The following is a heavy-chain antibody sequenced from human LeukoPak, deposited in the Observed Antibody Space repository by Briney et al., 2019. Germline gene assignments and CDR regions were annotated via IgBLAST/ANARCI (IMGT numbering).Heavy chain of an antibody. CDR2: INPNSGGT. CDR1: GYTFTGYY. D-gene: IGHD6-13*01. J-gene: IGHJ6*03. CDR3: ARVGGVAAAGPLGYYMDV. Sequence: ASVKVSCKASGYTFTGYYMHWVRQAPGQGLEWMGWINPNSGGTNYAQKFQGRVTMTRDTSISTAYMELNSLRSEDTAVYYCARVGGVAAAGPLGYYMDVWGKGTTVTVSS. V-gene: IGHV1-2*02.